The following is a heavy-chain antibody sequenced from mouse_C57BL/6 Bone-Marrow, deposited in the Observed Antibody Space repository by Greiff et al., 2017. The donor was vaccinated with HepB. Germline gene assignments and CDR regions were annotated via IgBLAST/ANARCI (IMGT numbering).Heavy chain of an antibody. CDR3: ARYDGSVRFAY. J-gene: IGHJ3*01. V-gene: IGHV1-4*01. D-gene: IGHD2-3*01. Sequence: QVHVKQSGAELARPGASVKMSCKASGYTFTSYTMHWVKQRPGQGLEWIGYINPSSGYTKYNQKFKDKATLTADKSSSTAYMQLSSLTSEDSAVYYCARYDGSVRFAYWGQGTLVTVSA. CDR1: GYTFTSYT. CDR2: INPSSGYT.